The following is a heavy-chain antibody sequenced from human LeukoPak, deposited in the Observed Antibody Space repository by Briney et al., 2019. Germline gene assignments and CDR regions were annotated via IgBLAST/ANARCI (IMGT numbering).Heavy chain of an antibody. Sequence: PGGSLRLSCAASGFTFSSYAMSWVRQAPGKGLEWVSAISGSGGSTYYADSVKGRFTISRDNSKNTLYLQMNSLRAEDTAVYYCAKAYSSGWHFHYFDYWGQGTLVTVSS. CDR1: GFTFSSYA. J-gene: IGHJ4*02. D-gene: IGHD6-19*01. CDR2: ISGSGGST. V-gene: IGHV3-23*01. CDR3: AKAYSSGWHFHYFDY.